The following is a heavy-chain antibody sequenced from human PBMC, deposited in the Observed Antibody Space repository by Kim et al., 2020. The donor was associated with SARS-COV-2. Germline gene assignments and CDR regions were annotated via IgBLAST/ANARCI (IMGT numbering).Heavy chain of an antibody. D-gene: IGHD3-10*01. CDR1: GGSFSGYY. CDR3: ARGRGGIAN. J-gene: IGHJ4*02. V-gene: IGHV4-34*01. Sequence: SETLSLTCAVYGGSFSGYYWSWIRQPPGKGLEWIGEINHSGSTNYNPSLKSRVTISVDTSKNQFSLKLSSVTAADTTVYYCARGRGGIANWGQGTLVTVSS. CDR2: INHSGST.